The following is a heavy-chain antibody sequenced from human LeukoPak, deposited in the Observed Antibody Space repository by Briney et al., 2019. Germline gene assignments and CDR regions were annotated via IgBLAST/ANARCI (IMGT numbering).Heavy chain of an antibody. CDR3: ARYYYDRAVGPFDY. D-gene: IGHD3-22*01. CDR1: GYTFTNYW. Sequence: GESLKISFKGSGYTFTNYWIGWVRQMPGKGLEWMGIIYPDDSDIRYSPSVQGQVTISADKSITTAYLQWSSLKASDTAMYYCARYYYDRAVGPFDYWGQGSLVTVSS. CDR2: IYPDDSDI. J-gene: IGHJ4*02. V-gene: IGHV5-51*01.